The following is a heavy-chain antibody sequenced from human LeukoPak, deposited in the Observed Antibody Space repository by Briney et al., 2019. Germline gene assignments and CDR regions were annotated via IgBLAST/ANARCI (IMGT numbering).Heavy chain of an antibody. Sequence: ASVKVSCKASGYIFINYGISWVRQAPGQGLEWMGWISAYNGNTNYARKLQGRVTMTTDTSTSTAYMELRSLRSDDTAVYYCARDTARLTAFDIWGQGTMVTVSS. CDR1: GYIFINYG. J-gene: IGHJ3*02. CDR3: ARDTARLTAFDI. D-gene: IGHD4/OR15-4a*01. CDR2: ISAYNGNT. V-gene: IGHV1-18*01.